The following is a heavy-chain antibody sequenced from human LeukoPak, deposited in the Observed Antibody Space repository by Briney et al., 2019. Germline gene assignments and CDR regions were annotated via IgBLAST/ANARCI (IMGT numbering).Heavy chain of an antibody. CDR3: AKAEGGYYYYGMDV. CDR2: ISYDGSNK. CDR1: RFTFSSYG. D-gene: IGHD1-14*01. Sequence: GGSLRLSCAASRFTFSSYGMHWVRQAPGKGLEWVAGISYDGSNKYYADSVQGRFTISRDNSKNTLYLQMNSLRAEDTAVYYCAKAEGGYYYYGMDVWGQGTTVTVSS. V-gene: IGHV3-30*18. J-gene: IGHJ6*02.